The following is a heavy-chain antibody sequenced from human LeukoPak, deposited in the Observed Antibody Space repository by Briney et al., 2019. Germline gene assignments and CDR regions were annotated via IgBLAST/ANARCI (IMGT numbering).Heavy chain of an antibody. CDR2: ISSSSSYV. D-gene: IGHD6-6*01. CDR1: GFTFSSYS. CDR3: ARGGSSSSWTPDAFDI. J-gene: IGHJ3*02. V-gene: IGHV3-21*01. Sequence: PGGSLRLSCAASGFTFSSYSMNWVRQAPGKGLEWVSSISSSSSYVYYADSVKGRFTISRDNAKNSLYLQMNSLRAEDTAVYYCARGGSSSSWTPDAFDIWGQGTMVTASS.